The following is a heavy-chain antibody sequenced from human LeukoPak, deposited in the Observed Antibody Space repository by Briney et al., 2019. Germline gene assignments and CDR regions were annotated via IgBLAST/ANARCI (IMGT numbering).Heavy chain of an antibody. CDR3: AIEYKAGTPTNWFDP. CDR2: IMPISGTA. J-gene: IGHJ5*02. CDR1: GGTFSSYD. V-gene: IGHV1-69*06. Sequence: SVKVSCKASGGTFSSYDISWVRQAPGQGLEWMGGIMPISGTANYAQKFQGRVTITADKPTNTAYMELSSLRSEDTAVYYRAIEYKAGTPTNWFDPWGQGTLVTVSS. D-gene: IGHD6-13*01.